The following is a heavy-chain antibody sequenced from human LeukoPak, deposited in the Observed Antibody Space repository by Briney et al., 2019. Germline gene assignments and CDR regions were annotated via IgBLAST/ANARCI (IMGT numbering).Heavy chain of an antibody. V-gene: IGHV3-53*01. Sequence: GGSLRLSCAASGFTVSSNYMSWVRQAPGKGLEWVSVIYSGGSTYYADSVKGRFTISRDNSKNTLYLQMNSLRAEDTAVYYCAKDLIAVAGTFYDYWGQGTLVTVSS. CDR3: AKDLIAVAGTFYDY. D-gene: IGHD6-19*01. CDR2: IYSGGST. CDR1: GFTVSSNY. J-gene: IGHJ4*02.